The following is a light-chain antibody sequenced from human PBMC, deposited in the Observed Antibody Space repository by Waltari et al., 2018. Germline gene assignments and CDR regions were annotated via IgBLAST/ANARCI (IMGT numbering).Light chain of an antibody. CDR2: AVT. J-gene: IGLJ3*02. CDR3: CSYTSSRTWV. V-gene: IGLV2-14*03. Sequence: QSALTQPASVSGSPGQSIAISCTGTSSEVGGYNYVSWYQLHPAKAPKLMIYAVTNRPAGVSNRFSGSKSGNTASLTISGLQAEDEADYYCCSYTSSRTWVFGGGTKVTAL. CDR1: SSEVGGYNY.